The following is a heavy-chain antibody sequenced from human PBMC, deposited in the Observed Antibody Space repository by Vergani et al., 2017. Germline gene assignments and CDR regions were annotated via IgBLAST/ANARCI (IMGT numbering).Heavy chain of an antibody. Sequence: EVELVESGGGLVQPGGSLRLSCAASGFTFNEYWMHWARQAPGKGLVWVSGMNGDGDTISYADSVKGRFTISRDNAKNTLFLQMNSLRAEDTAVYYCARARKILFGVVWVSWFDPWGQGTLVTVSS. D-gene: IGHD3-3*01. CDR3: ARARKILFGVVWVSWFDP. V-gene: IGHV3-74*01. J-gene: IGHJ5*02. CDR1: GFTFNEYW. CDR2: MNGDGDTI.